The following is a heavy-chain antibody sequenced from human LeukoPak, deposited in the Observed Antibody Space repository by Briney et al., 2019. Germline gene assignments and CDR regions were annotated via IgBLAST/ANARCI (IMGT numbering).Heavy chain of an antibody. Sequence: GASVKVSCKASGGTFSSYAISWVRQAPGQGLEWMGGIIPIFGTANYAQKFQGRVTITGDESTSTAYMELSSMRSEDTAVYYCASVTAVTTKGHGAFAIWGQGTLVTVSS. J-gene: IGHJ3*02. V-gene: IGHV1-69*13. CDR1: GGTFSSYA. CDR3: ASVTAVTTKGHGAFAI. D-gene: IGHD4-17*01. CDR2: IIPIFGTA.